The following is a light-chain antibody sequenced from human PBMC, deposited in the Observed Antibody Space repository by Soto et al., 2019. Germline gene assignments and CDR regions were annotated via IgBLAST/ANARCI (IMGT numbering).Light chain of an antibody. CDR3: QSADSSGTDVV. V-gene: IGLV3-25*02. J-gene: IGLJ2*01. CDR2: KDT. CDR1: ALPKQF. Sequence: SYELTQPPSVSVSPGQTATITCSGDALPKQFAYWYQQKPGQAPTLIMEKDTMRPSGIPERFSGSTSGTSVTLTISGAQAEDEADYYCQSADSSGTDVVFGGGTKLTVL.